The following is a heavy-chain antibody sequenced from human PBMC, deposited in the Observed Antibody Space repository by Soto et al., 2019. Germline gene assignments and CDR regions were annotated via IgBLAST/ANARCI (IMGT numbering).Heavy chain of an antibody. CDR1: GYTFTSYD. D-gene: IGHD3-16*01. CDR2: MNPKSANT. Sequence: QVQLVQSGAEVKKPGASVKVSCKASGYTFTSYDINWVRQATGQGLEWMGWMNPKSANTGYAQKFQGRVTMTRINSISTAYMELSRLRSEDPAVYSCAREGVRGMDVWGQGTTVTVSS. J-gene: IGHJ6*02. V-gene: IGHV1-8*01. CDR3: AREGVRGMDV.